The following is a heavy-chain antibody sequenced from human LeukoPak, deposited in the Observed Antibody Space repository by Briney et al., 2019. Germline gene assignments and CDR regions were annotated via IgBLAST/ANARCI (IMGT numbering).Heavy chain of an antibody. Sequence: PGGSLRLSCAASGFTFSSYSMNWVRRAPGKGLEWVSYISSSSSTIYYADSVKGRFTISRDNAKNSLYLQMNSLRAEDTAVYYCARDSVYCSSTSCYGYYYGMDVWGQGTTVTVSS. J-gene: IGHJ6*02. D-gene: IGHD2-2*01. CDR1: GFTFSSYS. CDR2: ISSSSSTI. V-gene: IGHV3-48*01. CDR3: ARDSVYCSSTSCYGYYYGMDV.